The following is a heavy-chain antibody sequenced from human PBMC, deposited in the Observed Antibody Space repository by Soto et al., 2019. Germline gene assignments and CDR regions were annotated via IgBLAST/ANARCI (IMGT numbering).Heavy chain of an antibody. V-gene: IGHV1-3*01. CDR2: INAGNGNT. Sequence: QVQLVQSGAEVKKPGASVKVSCKASGYTFTSYAMHWVRQAPGQRLEWMGWINAGNGNTKYSQKFQGRVTITRDTSAITAYMELSSLRSEDTAVYYCARDPGYSYGYNWGQGTLVTVSS. CDR1: GYTFTSYA. CDR3: ARDPGYSYGYN. D-gene: IGHD5-18*01. J-gene: IGHJ4*02.